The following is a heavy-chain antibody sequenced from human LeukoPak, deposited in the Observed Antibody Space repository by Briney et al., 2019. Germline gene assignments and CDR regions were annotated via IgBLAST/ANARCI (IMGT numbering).Heavy chain of an antibody. CDR2: ISCSSSYI. D-gene: IGHD6-13*01. J-gene: IGHJ4*02. V-gene: IGHV3-21*01. CDR1: GFTFSIYS. CDR3: ARDRESSSWFDY. Sequence: GGSLRLSCAASGFTFSIYSMNWVRQAPGKGLEWVSSISCSSSYIYYADSVKGRFTISRDNAKNSLYLQMNSLRAEDTAVYYCARDRESSSWFDYWGQGTLVTVSS.